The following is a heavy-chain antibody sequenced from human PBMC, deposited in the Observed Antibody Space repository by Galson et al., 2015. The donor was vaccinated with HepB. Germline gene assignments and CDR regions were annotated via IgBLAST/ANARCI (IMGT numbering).Heavy chain of an antibody. J-gene: IGHJ4*02. CDR2: ISYDGSNK. CDR3: ARSVKGDFWSGYYTN. V-gene: IGHV3-30-3*01. CDR1: GFTFSSYA. Sequence: SLRLSCAASGFTFSSYAMHWVRQAPGKGLEWVAVISYDGSNKYYADSVKGRFTISRDNSKNTLYLQMNSLRAEDTAVYYCARSVKGDFWSGYYTNWGQGTLVTVSS. D-gene: IGHD3-3*01.